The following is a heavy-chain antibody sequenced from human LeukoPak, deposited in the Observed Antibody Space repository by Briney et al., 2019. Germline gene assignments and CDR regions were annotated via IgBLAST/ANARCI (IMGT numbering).Heavy chain of an antibody. V-gene: IGHV4-4*02. CDR2: IYHSGST. Sequence: SGTLSLTCAVSGGSISSNNWWSWVRQPSGKGLEWIGEIYHSGSTNYNPSLKSRVTISLDKSKNQFSLKLSSVTAADTAVYYCANCIAAAGTEFDNWGQGTLVTVSS. CDR1: GGSISSNNW. D-gene: IGHD6-13*01. CDR3: ANCIAAAGTEFDN. J-gene: IGHJ4*02.